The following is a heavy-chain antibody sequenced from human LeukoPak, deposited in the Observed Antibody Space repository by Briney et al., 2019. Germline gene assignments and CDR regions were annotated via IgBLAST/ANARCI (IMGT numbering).Heavy chain of an antibody. D-gene: IGHD2-2*01. J-gene: IGHJ6*02. Sequence: ASEKVSYQVSGYTLNELSMHWGRQTPGTELERMGGFDPEDGETIYAQKFQGRVTMTEDTSTDTAYMELSSLRSEDTAVYYCATEGGSVVPAASRPNRPKVLYYYGMDVWGQGTTVTVSS. CDR2: FDPEDGET. V-gene: IGHV1-24*01. CDR3: ATEGGSVVPAASRPNRPKVLYYYGMDV. CDR1: GYTLNELS.